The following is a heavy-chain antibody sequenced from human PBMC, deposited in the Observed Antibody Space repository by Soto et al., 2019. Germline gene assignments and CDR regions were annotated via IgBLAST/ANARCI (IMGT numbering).Heavy chain of an antibody. J-gene: IGHJ4*02. V-gene: IGHV3-30*04. Sequence: QVQLVESGGGVVQPGRSLRLSCAASGFTFSAYAMHWVRQAPGKGLEWVAVISFDGRKTYYADSMKGRFTISRDNSKDTLYLQMNSLRAEDTAVYHCATLGSDTENLDYLDYWGQGTLVTVSS. D-gene: IGHD3-10*01. CDR3: ATLGSDTENLDYLDY. CDR1: GFTFSAYA. CDR2: ISFDGRKT.